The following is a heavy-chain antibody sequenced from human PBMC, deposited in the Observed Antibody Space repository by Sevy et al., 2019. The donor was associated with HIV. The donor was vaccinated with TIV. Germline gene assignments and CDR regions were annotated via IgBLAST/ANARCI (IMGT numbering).Heavy chain of an antibody. D-gene: IGHD2-15*01. CDR1: GFTFSSYA. CDR2: FSYDGSNK. Sequence: GGSLRLSCAASGFTFSSYAMHWVRQAPGKGLEWVAVFSYDGSNKYYADSVKGRFTISRDNSKNTLFLQMNSLRAEDTAVYYCARDLVADIVVVVAADINYYYYGMDVWGQGTTVTVSS. J-gene: IGHJ6*02. CDR3: ARDLVADIVVVVAADINYYYYGMDV. V-gene: IGHV3-30*04.